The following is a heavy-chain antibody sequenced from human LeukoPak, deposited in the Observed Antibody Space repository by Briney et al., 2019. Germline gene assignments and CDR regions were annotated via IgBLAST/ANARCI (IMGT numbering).Heavy chain of an antibody. D-gene: IGHD6-6*01. Sequence: SETLSLTCDVYSGSFGGYYWSWIRQPPGKGLEWIGEINHSGSTSYNPSLKSRVSISVDASKNQFSLKLSSVTAADTAVYYCASEIAARPRVWGQGTLVTVPS. CDR2: INHSGST. J-gene: IGHJ4*02. V-gene: IGHV4-34*01. CDR3: ASEIAARPRV. CDR1: SGSFGGYY.